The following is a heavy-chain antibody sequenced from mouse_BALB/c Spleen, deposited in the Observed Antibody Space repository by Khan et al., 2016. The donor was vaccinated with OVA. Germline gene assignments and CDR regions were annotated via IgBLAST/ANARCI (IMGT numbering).Heavy chain of an antibody. Sequence: QVRLQQSGAELVRPGTSVKMSCKAAGYTFTNYWIGWVKQRPGHGLEWIGDIYPGSGNTNYNEKLRGKATLTADTYSSTAYMQLSSLTSEDSAIYYCARPFYYGSRYDTMDAWGQGTSVTVSS. J-gene: IGHJ4*01. D-gene: IGHD1-1*01. V-gene: IGHV1-63*02. CDR2: IYPGSGNT. CDR1: GYTFTNYW. CDR3: ARPFYYGSRYDTMDA.